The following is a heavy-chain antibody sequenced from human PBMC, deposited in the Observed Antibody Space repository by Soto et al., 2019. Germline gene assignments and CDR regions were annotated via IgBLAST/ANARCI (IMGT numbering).Heavy chain of an antibody. J-gene: IGHJ5*02. D-gene: IGHD2-2*01. CDR3: ARDRDIVVVPAALTYNWFDP. CDR1: GGTFSSYT. Sequence: SVKVSCKASGGTFSSYTISWVRQAPGQGLEWMGRIIPILGIANYAQKFQGRVTITADKSTSTAYMELSSLRSEDTAVYYCARDRDIVVVPAALTYNWFDPWGQGTLVTVSS. V-gene: IGHV1-69*04. CDR2: IIPILGIA.